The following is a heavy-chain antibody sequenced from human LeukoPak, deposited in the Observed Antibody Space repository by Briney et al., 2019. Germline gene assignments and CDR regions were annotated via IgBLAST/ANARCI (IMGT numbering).Heavy chain of an antibody. CDR3: ARADCSGGSCTGSFDY. D-gene: IGHD2-15*01. Sequence: SVKVSCKASGGTFSSYAISWVRQAPGQGLEWMGRIIPIFGIANYAQKFQGRVTITADKSMSTAYMELSSLRSEDTAVYYCARADCSGGSCTGSFDYWGQGTLVTVSS. CDR1: GGTFSSYA. CDR2: IIPIFGIA. J-gene: IGHJ4*02. V-gene: IGHV1-69*04.